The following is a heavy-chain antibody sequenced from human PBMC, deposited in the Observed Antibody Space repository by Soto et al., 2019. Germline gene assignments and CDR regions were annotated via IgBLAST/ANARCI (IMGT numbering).Heavy chain of an antibody. CDR1: GFTFSGYG. J-gene: IGHJ4*02. CDR3: AKEGGGGVPFDF. V-gene: IGHV3-30*18. D-gene: IGHD2-8*02. Sequence: QVQLVESGGGVVQPGRSLRLSCAASGFTFSGYGMHWVRQAPGKGLEWVAVVSYDGSNKYYADSVKGRFTISRDNSKNPLYLQIDSLRAEDKAVYYCAKEGGGGVPFDFWGQGTLVIVSS. CDR2: VSYDGSNK.